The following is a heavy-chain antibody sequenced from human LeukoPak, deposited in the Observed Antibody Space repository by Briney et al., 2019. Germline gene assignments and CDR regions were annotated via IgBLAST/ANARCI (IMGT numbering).Heavy chain of an antibody. J-gene: IGHJ4*02. Sequence: SETLSLTCSVSCNSITSDFWSWIRQSPGKGLEWIGYINYSGRSEYDPSLKSRVTISVDRSTKRVSLKMRSVTAADTAVYYCERLDCLSNECYNYWAVGALVTVSS. V-gene: IGHV4-59*08. D-gene: IGHD2/OR15-2a*01. CDR1: CNSITSDF. CDR2: INYSGRS. CDR3: ERLDCLSNECYNY.